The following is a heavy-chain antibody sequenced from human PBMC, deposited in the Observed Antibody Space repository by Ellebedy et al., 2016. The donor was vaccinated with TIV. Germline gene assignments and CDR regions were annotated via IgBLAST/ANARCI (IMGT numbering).Heavy chain of an antibody. CDR1: GFTFDDFV. J-gene: IGHJ5*02. D-gene: IGHD6-19*01. Sequence: PGGSLRLSCAASGFTFDDFVMHWVRQPPGKGLEWVSLITWNGGDTFYGDSVKGRFTISRDNKKRSVYLQMNSLRPEDTALYYCAKGGGSGWYYDYFDPWGQGTLVSVSS. CDR3: AKGGGSGWYYDYFDP. CDR2: ITWNGGDT. V-gene: IGHV3-43D*03.